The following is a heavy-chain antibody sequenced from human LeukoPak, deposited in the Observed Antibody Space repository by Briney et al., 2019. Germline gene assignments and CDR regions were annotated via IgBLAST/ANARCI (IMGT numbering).Heavy chain of an antibody. CDR3: ARFLRGFDY. Sequence: SSETLSLTCAVYGGSFSGYYWSWIRQPPGKGLEWIGEINHSGSTNYNPSLKSRVTISVDTSKNQFSLKLSSVTAADTAVYYCARFLRGFDYWGQGTLVTVSS. CDR1: GGSFSGYY. V-gene: IGHV4-34*01. D-gene: IGHD3-3*01. CDR2: INHSGST. J-gene: IGHJ4*02.